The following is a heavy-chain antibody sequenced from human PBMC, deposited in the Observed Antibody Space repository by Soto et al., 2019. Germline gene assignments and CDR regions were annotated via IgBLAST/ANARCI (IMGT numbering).Heavy chain of an antibody. V-gene: IGHV4-59*12. Sequence: SETLSLTCTVSGGSISSYYWSWIRQPPGKGLEWIGYIYYSGSTNYNPSLKSRVTISVDTSKNQFSLKLSSVTAADTAVYYCAREGPYCSSTSCSIDYWGQGTLVTVSS. CDR3: AREGPYCSSTSCSIDY. J-gene: IGHJ4*02. CDR2: IYYSGST. D-gene: IGHD2-2*01. CDR1: GGSISSYY.